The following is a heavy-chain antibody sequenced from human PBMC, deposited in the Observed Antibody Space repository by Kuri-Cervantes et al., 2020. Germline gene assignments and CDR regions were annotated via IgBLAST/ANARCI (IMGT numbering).Heavy chain of an antibody. Sequence: GESLKISCAASGFTFSDYYMSWIRQAPGKGLEWVSYINSSGSTIYSADSVKGRFTITRANAKNSLKVQMNSMRAENTAVNYCARDLGQQLGLGGAFDIWGQGTMVTVSS. CDR3: ARDLGQQLGLGGAFDI. D-gene: IGHD6-13*01. CDR1: GFTFSDYY. J-gene: IGHJ3*02. CDR2: INSSGSTI. V-gene: IGHV3-11*01.